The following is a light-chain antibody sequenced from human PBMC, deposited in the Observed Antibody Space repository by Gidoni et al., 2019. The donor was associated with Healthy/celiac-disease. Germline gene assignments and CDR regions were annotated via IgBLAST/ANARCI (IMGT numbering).Light chain of an antibody. CDR1: QSVSSSY. J-gene: IGKJ2*01. V-gene: IGKV3-20*01. CDR3: QQCGSSPRT. CDR2: GAS. Sequence: EIVLTHSPVTLSLSPGERATLSCRASQSVSSSYLAWYQQKPGQAPRLLIYGASSRATGIPDRSSGSGSGTDFTLTISRLEPEDFAVYYCQQCGSSPRTFGQGTKLEIK.